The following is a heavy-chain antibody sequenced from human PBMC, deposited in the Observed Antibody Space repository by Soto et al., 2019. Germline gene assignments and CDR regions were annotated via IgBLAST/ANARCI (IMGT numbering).Heavy chain of an antibody. J-gene: IGHJ6*02. D-gene: IGHD3-3*01. CDR1: GGTFSSYA. CDR3: AREPVYYDFWSGYLGGMDV. Sequence: GASVKVSCKASGGTFSSYAISWVRQAPGQGLEWMGGIIPIFGTANYAQKFQGRVTITADESTSTAYMELSSLRSEDTAVYYCAREPVYYDFWSGYLGGMDVWGQGTTVTVSS. CDR2: IIPIFGTA. V-gene: IGHV1-69*13.